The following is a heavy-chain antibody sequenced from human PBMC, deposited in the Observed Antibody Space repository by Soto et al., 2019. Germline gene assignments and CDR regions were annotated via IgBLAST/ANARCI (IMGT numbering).Heavy chain of an antibody. D-gene: IGHD3-3*01. J-gene: IGHJ3*02. Sequence: SETLSLTCTVSGGSISSYYWSWIRQPPGKGLEWIGYIYYSGSTNYNPSLKSRVTISVDTSKNQFSLKLSSVTAADTAVYYCARAYYDCWSGYHRPYDAFEIWGQGTMVTVSS. CDR1: GGSISSYY. V-gene: IGHV4-59*01. CDR3: ARAYYDCWSGYHRPYDAFEI. CDR2: IYYSGST.